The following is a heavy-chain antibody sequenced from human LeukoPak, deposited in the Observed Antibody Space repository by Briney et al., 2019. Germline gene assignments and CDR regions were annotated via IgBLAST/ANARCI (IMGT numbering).Heavy chain of an antibody. CDR3: AREGYCSSTSCYNAPYYYYMDV. CDR1: GYTFTIYG. Sequence: GASVKVSCKASGYTFTIYGIIWVRQDPGQGLEWMGWISAYNGNTNYAQKIQGRVTMTTDTSTSTAYMELRSLRSDDTAVYYWAREGYCSSTSCYNAPYYYYMDVWGKGTTVTVSS. J-gene: IGHJ6*03. CDR2: ISAYNGNT. D-gene: IGHD2-2*02. V-gene: IGHV1-18*01.